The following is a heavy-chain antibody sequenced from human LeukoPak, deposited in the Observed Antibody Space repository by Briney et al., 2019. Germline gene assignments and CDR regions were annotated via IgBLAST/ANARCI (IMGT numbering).Heavy chain of an antibody. CDR3: AREVYSSGWSSFDY. CDR1: GFTFSTYS. V-gene: IGHV3-21*01. D-gene: IGHD6-19*01. CDR2: ISSDSRYI. J-gene: IGHJ4*02. Sequence: GGSLRLSCAASGFTFSTYSMDWVRQAPGKGLEWVSSISSDSRYIYYADSVKGRFTISRDNAKNTLYLQMNSLRAEDTAVYYCAREVYSSGWSSFDYWGQGALVTVSS.